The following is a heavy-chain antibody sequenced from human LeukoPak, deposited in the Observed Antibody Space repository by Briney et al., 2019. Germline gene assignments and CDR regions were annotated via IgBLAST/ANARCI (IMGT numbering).Heavy chain of an antibody. CDR1: GGSISSSSYY. CDR3: ARRYREEGSYAY. V-gene: IGHV4-39*01. CDR2: IYYSGST. D-gene: IGHD3-16*01. J-gene: IGHJ4*02. Sequence: SETLSLTCTVSGGSISSSSYYWGWIRQPPGKGLEWIGSIYYSGSTYYNPSLKSRVTISVDTSKNQFSLKLSSVTAADTAVYYRARRYREEGSYAYWGQGTLVTVSS.